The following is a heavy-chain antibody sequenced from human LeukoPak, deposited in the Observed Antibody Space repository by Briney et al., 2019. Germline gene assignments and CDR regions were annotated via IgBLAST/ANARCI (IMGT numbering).Heavy chain of an antibody. D-gene: IGHD3-10*01. CDR3: ARDRITMVRGVDGMDV. CDR2: IYYSGTT. CDR1: GGTINSGGYY. J-gene: IGHJ6*02. V-gene: IGHV4-31*03. Sequence: SETLSLTCTVSGGTINSGGYYWSWIRQSPGKGLEWIGYIYYSGTTAYSPSLKSRVTMSIDTSKNQFSLSLSSVTAADTAVYYCARDRITMVRGVDGMDVWGQGTTVTVSS.